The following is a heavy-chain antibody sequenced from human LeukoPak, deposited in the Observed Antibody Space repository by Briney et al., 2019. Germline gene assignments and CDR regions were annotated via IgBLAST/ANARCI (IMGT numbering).Heavy chain of an antibody. V-gene: IGHV4-59*08. J-gene: IGHJ6*02. CDR3: ARVEPYSYYFGMDV. Sequence: SETLSLTCTVSGGSIGTYYWSWIRQSPGKGLDWIGYIHDTGSTNYNPSLKSRVSISVDRSKSQFSLHLSSVTAADTAVYFCARVEPYSYYFGMDVWGRGTTVTVSS. CDR2: IHDTGST. D-gene: IGHD1-26*01. CDR1: GGSIGTYY.